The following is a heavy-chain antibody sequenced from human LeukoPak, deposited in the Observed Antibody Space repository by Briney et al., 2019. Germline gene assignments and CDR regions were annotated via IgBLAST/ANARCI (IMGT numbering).Heavy chain of an antibody. Sequence: GGSLRLSCAASGFTFSSYSMNWVRQAPGKGLVWVSRIKSDGSFTDYADSMRGRFTISRDNAKNTLYLQMNSLRAEDTAVYYCASYNWNFLNDYWGQGTLVTVSS. CDR3: ASYNWNFLNDY. J-gene: IGHJ4*02. CDR1: GFTFSSYS. CDR2: IKSDGSFT. V-gene: IGHV3-74*01. D-gene: IGHD1-7*01.